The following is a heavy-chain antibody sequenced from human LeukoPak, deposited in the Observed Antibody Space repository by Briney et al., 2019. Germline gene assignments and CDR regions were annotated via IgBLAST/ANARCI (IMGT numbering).Heavy chain of an antibody. Sequence: GGSLRLSCAASGFTFSSYSMNWVRQAPGKVLKWVSSISSSSSYIYYADSVKGRFTISRDNAKNSLYLQMNSLRAEDTAVYYCAREYSSSSGRAFDIWGQGTMVTVSS. V-gene: IGHV3-21*01. J-gene: IGHJ3*02. CDR3: AREYSSSSGRAFDI. CDR2: ISSSSSYI. CDR1: GFTFSSYS. D-gene: IGHD6-6*01.